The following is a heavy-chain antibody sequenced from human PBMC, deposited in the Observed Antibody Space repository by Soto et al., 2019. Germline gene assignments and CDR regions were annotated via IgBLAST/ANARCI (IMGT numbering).Heavy chain of an antibody. V-gene: IGHV4-59*08. CDR3: ARLGQQLDYYYYYMDV. CDR1: GGFSSCDF. J-gene: IGHJ6*03. D-gene: IGHD6-13*01. CDR2: IYYSGST. Sequence: PSEVKSHSCTVSGGFSSCDFSSLLRHPPEKGLEWIGYIYYSGSTNYNPSLKSRVTISVDTSKNQFSLKLSSVTAADTAVYYCARLGQQLDYYYYYMDVWGKGTTVTVSS.